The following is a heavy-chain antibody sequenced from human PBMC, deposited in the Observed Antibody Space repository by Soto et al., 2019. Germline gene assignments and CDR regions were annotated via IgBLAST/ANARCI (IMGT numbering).Heavy chain of an antibody. CDR2: ISSSSSYI. CDR3: ARDSITIFGVVITKLEPRHHYFDY. CDR1: GFTFSSYS. V-gene: IGHV3-21*01. D-gene: IGHD3-3*01. Sequence: GGSLRLSCAASGFTFSSYSMNWVRQAPGKGLEWVSSISSSSSYIYYADSVKGRFTISRDNAKNSLYLQMNSLRAEDTAVYYCARDSITIFGVVITKLEPRHHYFDYWGQGTLVTVSS. J-gene: IGHJ4*02.